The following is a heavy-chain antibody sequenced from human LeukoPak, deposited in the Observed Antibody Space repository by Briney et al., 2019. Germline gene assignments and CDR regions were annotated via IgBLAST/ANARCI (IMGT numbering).Heavy chain of an antibody. CDR1: GYTFTSYG. J-gene: IGHJ4*02. CDR2: ISTYNGNT. V-gene: IGHV1-18*01. Sequence: GPVKVSCKASGYTFTSYGIIWVRQAPGQGLEWMGWISTYNGNTNYAQKIQGRVTMTTDTSTSTAYMELRSLRSDDTAVYYCARSIVGATPIDYWGQGTLVTVSS. CDR3: ARSIVGATPIDY. D-gene: IGHD1-26*01.